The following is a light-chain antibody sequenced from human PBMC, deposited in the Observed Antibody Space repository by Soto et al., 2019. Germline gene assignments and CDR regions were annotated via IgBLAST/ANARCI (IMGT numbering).Light chain of an antibody. CDR2: GAS. V-gene: IGKV3-20*01. CDR3: QQYGSSPIT. Sequence: ETVMTQSPATLSVSPGERATLSCRASQSVDSNLAWYQRKPGQAPRLLIYGASSRATGIPDRFSGSGSGTDFTLTISRLEPEDFAVYYCQQYGSSPITFGQGTRLEIK. J-gene: IGKJ5*01. CDR1: QSVDSN.